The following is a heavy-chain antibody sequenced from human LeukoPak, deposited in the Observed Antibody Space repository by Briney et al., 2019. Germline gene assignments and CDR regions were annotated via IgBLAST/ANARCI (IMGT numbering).Heavy chain of an antibody. CDR1: GGSFSGYY. J-gene: IGHJ6*02. D-gene: IGHD3-9*01. Sequence: AETLSLTCAVYGGSFSGYYWSWIRQPPGKGLEWIGEINHSGSTNYNPSLKGRVTISVDTSKNQFSLKLNTVTAADTAVYYCARANVLPYFDWPPGGYGMDDWGQGTPVTVSS. CDR3: ARANVLPYFDWPPGGYGMDD. V-gene: IGHV4-34*01. CDR2: INHSGST.